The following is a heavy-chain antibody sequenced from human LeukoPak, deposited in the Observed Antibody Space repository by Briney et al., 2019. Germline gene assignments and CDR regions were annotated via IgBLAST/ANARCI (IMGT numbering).Heavy chain of an antibody. J-gene: IGHJ4*02. CDR2: ISGSGGST. CDR1: GFTFSSYA. CDR3: AKGSGDSSGYYFLDY. V-gene: IGHV3-23*01. Sequence: GGSPRLSCAASGFTFSSYAMSWVRQAPGKGLEWVSAISGSGGSTYYADSVKGRFTISRDNSKNTLYLQMNSLRAEDTAVYYCAKGSGDSSGYYFLDYWGQGTLVTVSS. D-gene: IGHD3-22*01.